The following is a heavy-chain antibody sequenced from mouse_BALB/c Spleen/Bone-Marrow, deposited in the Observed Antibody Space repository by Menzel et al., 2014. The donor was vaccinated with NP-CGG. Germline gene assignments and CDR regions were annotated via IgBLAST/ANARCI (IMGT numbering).Heavy chain of an antibody. CDR2: INPSNGGT. Sequence: QVQLKQSGAELVKPGASVKLSCKASGYTFTSYYMYWVKQRPGQGLEWIGEINPSNGGTNFNEKFKSRATLTVDKSFSTAYMQLSSLTSEDSAVYYCTRLPHWGQGTSVTVSS. CDR3: TRLPH. CDR1: GYTFTSYY. J-gene: IGHJ4*01. V-gene: IGHV1S81*02. D-gene: IGHD5-1*01.